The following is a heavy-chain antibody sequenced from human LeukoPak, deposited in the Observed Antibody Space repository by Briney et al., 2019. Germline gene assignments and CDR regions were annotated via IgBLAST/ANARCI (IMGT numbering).Heavy chain of an antibody. V-gene: IGHV3-23*01. CDR2: ISGSGGST. Sequence: GGSLRLSCAASGFTFSSYAMSWVRQAPGKGREWVSAISGSGGSTYYADPVKGRFTISRDNSKNTLYLQMNSLRAEDTAVYYCITARRNANGYFAFDYWGQGALVAVSS. D-gene: IGHD5-24*01. CDR1: GFTFSSYA. CDR3: ITARRNANGYFAFDY. J-gene: IGHJ4*02.